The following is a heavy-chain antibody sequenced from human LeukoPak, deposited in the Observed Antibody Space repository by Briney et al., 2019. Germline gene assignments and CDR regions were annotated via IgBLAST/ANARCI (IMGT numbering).Heavy chain of an antibody. CDR2: MNPNNGNT. Sequence: ASVKVSCKASGYTFTNFDINWVRQATGQGLEWMAWMNPNNGNTGNAQKFQGRVTITWDSSINTAYMELSSLRSKDTAVYYCARGDGSYTANWFDPWGQGTLVTVSS. V-gene: IGHV1-8*03. J-gene: IGHJ5*02. CDR1: GYTFTNFD. CDR3: ARGDGSYTANWFDP. D-gene: IGHD1-26*01.